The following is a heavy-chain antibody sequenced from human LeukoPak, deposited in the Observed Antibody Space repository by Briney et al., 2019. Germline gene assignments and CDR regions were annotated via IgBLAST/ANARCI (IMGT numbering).Heavy chain of an antibody. CDR3: ARPPSAYYYYMDV. CDR2: ISSSGSTI. D-gene: IGHD2-15*01. Sequence: PGGSLRLSCAASGFTFSDYYMSWIRQAPGKGLEWVSYISSSGSTIYYADSVKGRFTISGDNAKNSLYLQMNSLRAEDTAVYHCARPPSAYYYYMDVWGKGTTVTVSS. CDR1: GFTFSDYY. J-gene: IGHJ6*03. V-gene: IGHV3-11*04.